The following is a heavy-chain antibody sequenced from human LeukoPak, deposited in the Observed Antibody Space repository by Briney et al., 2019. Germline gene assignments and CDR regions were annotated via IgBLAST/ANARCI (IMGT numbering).Heavy chain of an antibody. J-gene: IGHJ4*02. CDR1: GFTFSSYW. V-gene: IGHV3-74*01. D-gene: IGHD3-10*01. Sequence: GGSLRLSCAASGFTFSSYWLHWVRQAPGQGLVWVSRINSDGSSTSYADSVKGRFTISRDNAKNTLYLQMNSLRAEDTAVYYCARDRGESYCDYWGQGTLVTVSS. CDR3: ARDRGESYCDY. CDR2: INSDGSST.